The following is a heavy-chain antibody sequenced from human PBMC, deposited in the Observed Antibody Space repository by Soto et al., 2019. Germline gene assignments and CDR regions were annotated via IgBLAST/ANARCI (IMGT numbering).Heavy chain of an antibody. CDR1: GGSFSDYY. Sequence: QVQLQQWGAGLLKPSETLSLTCAVYGGSFSDYYWSWIRQPPGKGLEWIGEINHSGSTNYNPSLKSRVTISGDTSKNQFSLKLSSVTAADTAVYYCARGDYDYIWGSYRQRGLDAFDIWGQGTMVTVSS. D-gene: IGHD3-16*02. CDR2: INHSGST. CDR3: ARGDYDYIWGSYRQRGLDAFDI. V-gene: IGHV4-34*01. J-gene: IGHJ3*02.